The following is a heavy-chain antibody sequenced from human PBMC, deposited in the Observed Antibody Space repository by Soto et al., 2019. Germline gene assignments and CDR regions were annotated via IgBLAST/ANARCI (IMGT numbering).Heavy chain of an antibody. CDR2: IIPIFGTA. J-gene: IGHJ4*02. CDR1: GGTFSSYA. Sequence: QVQLVQSGAEVKKPGSSVKVSCKASGGTFSSYAISWVRQAPGQGLEWMGGIIPIFGTANYAQKCQGRVTITADESTSTAYMELSSLRSEDTAVYYCARVWEGAVDTAMEDYWGQGTLVTVSS. CDR3: ARVWEGAVDTAMEDY. D-gene: IGHD5-18*01. V-gene: IGHV1-69*12.